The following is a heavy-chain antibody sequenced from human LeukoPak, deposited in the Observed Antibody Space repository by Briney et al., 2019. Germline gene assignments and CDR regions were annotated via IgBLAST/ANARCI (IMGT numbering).Heavy chain of an antibody. D-gene: IGHD6-13*01. J-gene: IGHJ4*02. V-gene: IGHV4-61*01. Sequence: SETLSLTCTVSGGSVSSGSYYWSWIRQPPGKGLEWIGYIYYSGSTNYNPSLKSRVTISVDTSKNQFSLKLSSVTAADTAVYYCARVIAAADIAWKGFDYWGQGTLVTVSS. CDR3: ARVIAAADIAWKGFDY. CDR2: IYYSGST. CDR1: GGSVSSGSYY.